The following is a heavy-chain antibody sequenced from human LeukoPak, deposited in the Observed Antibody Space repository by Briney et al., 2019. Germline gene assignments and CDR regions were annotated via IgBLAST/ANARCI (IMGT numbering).Heavy chain of an antibody. CDR2: INPNSGGT. D-gene: IGHD3-3*01. CDR1: GYTFTVYY. V-gene: IGHV1-2*02. Sequence: ASVTVSSKPSGYTFTVYYIHWVRQAPGQGLEWMGWINPNSGGTNYAQKFQGRVTMTRDTAISTAYMELSRLRSDDTAVYYCARAYDFWSGYYSNSEYFQHWGQGTLVTVSS. CDR3: ARAYDFWSGYYSNSEYFQH. J-gene: IGHJ1*01.